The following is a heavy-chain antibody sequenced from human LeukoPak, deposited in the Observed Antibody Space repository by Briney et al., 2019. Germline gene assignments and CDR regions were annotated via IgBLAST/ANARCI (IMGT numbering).Heavy chain of an antibody. CDR3: ARARPTLDLDY. V-gene: IGHV3-33*01. J-gene: IGHJ4*02. D-gene: IGHD4-17*01. Sequence: PGGSLRLSCAASGFTFSSCVMHWVRQAPGKGLEWVAATWSDGNNKYYADSVKGRFTISRDNSKDTLYLQMSSLRAEDSAVYYCARARPTLDLDYWGQGTLVTVSS. CDR2: TWSDGNNK. CDR1: GFTFSSCV.